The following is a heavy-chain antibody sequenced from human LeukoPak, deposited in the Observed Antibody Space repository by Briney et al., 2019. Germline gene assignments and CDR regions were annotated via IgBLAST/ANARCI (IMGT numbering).Heavy chain of an antibody. CDR1: GNSINRGYY. CDR3: ARDVRGGNSYYFDS. V-gene: IGHV4-38-2*02. Sequence: SETLSLTCTVSGNSINRGYYWGWIRQPPGKGLEWIGSFYHSVSTHYNPSLKSRVTISVDTSKNQFSLKLSSVTAADTAVYYCARDVRGGNSYYFDSWGQGTLVTVPS. J-gene: IGHJ4*02. CDR2: FYHSVST. D-gene: IGHD4-23*01.